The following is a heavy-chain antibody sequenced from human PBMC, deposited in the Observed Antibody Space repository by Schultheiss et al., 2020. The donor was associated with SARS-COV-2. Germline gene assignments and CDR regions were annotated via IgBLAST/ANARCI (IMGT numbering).Heavy chain of an antibody. CDR1: GGSISSYY. J-gene: IGHJ6*03. V-gene: IGHV4-59*08. CDR2: LYYSGKT. CDR3: ARLTSGSYFYYYYYMDV. D-gene: IGHD1-26*01. Sequence: SQTLSLTCTVSGGSISSYYWSWIRQPAGKGLEWIGYLYYSGKTNYNPSLKSRVTMSVDTSKNQFSLKLSSVTAADTAVYYCARLTSGSYFYYYYYMDVWGKGTTVTVSS.